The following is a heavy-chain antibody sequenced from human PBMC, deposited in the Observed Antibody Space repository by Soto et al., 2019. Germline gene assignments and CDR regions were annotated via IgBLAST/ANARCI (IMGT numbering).Heavy chain of an antibody. D-gene: IGHD6-13*01. CDR3: ARDTGDSSSWNY. J-gene: IGHJ4*02. CDR1: GGTFSSYT. V-gene: IGHV1-69*08. CDR2: IIPILGIA. Sequence: VQLVQSGAEVKKPGSSVKVSCKASGGTFSSYTISWVRQAPGQGLEWMGRIIPILGIANYAQKFQGRVTITADKSTSTAYMELSSLSSEDTAVYYCARDTGDSSSWNYWGQGTLVTVSS.